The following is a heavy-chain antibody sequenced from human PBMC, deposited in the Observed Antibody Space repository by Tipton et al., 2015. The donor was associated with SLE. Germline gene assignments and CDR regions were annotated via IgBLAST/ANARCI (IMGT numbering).Heavy chain of an antibody. V-gene: IGHV4-61*10. CDR1: GGSISSGSYY. D-gene: IGHD3-10*01. CDR3: ARVGSGVDY. J-gene: IGHJ4*02. Sequence: TLSLTCTVSGGSISSGSYYWSWIRQPAGKGLEWIGYIYYSGSTNYNPSLRSRVTISVDTSKNQFSLKLSSVTAADTAVYYCARVGSGVDYWGQGTLVTVSS. CDR2: IYYSGST.